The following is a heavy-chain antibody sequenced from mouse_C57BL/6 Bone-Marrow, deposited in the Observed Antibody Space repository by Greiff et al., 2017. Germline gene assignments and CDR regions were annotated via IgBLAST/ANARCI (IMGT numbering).Heavy chain of an antibody. CDR2: ISPRSGNT. Sequence: QVHVKQSGAELARPGASVKLSCKASGYTFTGYGISWVKQRPGQGLEWIGEISPRSGNTYYNEKFKGKATLPADKSSSTAYMELRSLTSEDSAVYFCARSGLRAYWCQGTTLPVSS. V-gene: IGHV1-81*01. J-gene: IGHJ2*01. D-gene: IGHD1-3*01. CDR3: ARSGLRAY. CDR1: GYTFTGYG.